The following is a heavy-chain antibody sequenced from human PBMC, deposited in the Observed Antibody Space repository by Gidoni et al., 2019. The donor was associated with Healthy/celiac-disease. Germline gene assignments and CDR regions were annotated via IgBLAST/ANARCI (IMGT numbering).Heavy chain of an antibody. CDR3: ARAFNQYYYDSSGYFKY. CDR1: GFTFSSYG. CDR2: IWYDGSNK. Sequence: QVQLVESGGGVVQPGRSLRLSCAASGFTFSSYGMHWVRQAPGKGLECVAFIWYDGSNKYYADSVKGRFTISRDNSKNTLYLQMNSLRAEDTAVYYCARAFNQYYYDSSGYFKYWGQGTLVTVSS. V-gene: IGHV3-33*01. D-gene: IGHD3-22*01. J-gene: IGHJ4*02.